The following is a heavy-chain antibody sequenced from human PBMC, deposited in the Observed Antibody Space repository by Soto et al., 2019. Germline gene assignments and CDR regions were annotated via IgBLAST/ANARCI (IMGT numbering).Heavy chain of an antibody. CDR3: ARTDQWMSYGLDV. Sequence: EVQLVESGGGLVQPGGSLRLSCATSGFTFSFYLMSWVRQAPGKGLEWVANIKEDGSKKYYVDSVKGRFTISRDDAKNSLFLQMNSLRAEDTAVYYCARTDQWMSYGLDVWGQGTTVTVSS. V-gene: IGHV3-7*05. J-gene: IGHJ6*02. CDR2: IKEDGSKK. CDR1: GFTFSFYL. D-gene: IGHD5-12*01.